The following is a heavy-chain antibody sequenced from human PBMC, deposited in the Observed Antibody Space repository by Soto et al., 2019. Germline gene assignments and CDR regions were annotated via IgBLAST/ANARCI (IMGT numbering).Heavy chain of an antibody. CDR2: ISYDGSNK. J-gene: IGHJ4*02. V-gene: IGHV3-30-3*01. CDR3: ASRESGSYSSPTGL. CDR1: GFTFRIHD. Sequence: QVQLVESGGGVVQPGRSLRLSCAASGFTFRIHDMHWVRQAPGKGLEWVAVISYDGSNKYYADSVKGRFTISRDNSKNTLYLQMDSLRGEDTAVYYCASRESGSYSSPTGLWGQGTLVTVSS. D-gene: IGHD1-26*01.